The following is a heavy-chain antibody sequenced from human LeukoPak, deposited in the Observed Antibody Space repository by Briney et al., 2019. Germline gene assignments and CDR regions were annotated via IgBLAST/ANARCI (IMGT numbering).Heavy chain of an antibody. D-gene: IGHD1-26*01. Sequence: ASVKVSCKASGYTFTGYYMHWVRQAPGQGLEWMGWINPNSGGTNYAQKFQGRVTMTRDTSISTAYMELSRLRSDDAAVYYCATSELRRLDAFDIWGQGTMVTVSS. J-gene: IGHJ3*02. CDR3: ATSELRRLDAFDI. CDR1: GYTFTGYY. CDR2: INPNSGGT. V-gene: IGHV1-2*02.